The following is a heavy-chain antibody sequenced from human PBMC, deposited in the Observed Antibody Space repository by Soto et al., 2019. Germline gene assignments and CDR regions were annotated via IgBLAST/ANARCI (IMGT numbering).Heavy chain of an antibody. CDR2: ISTYNGNT. Sequence: GASVKVSCKASGYTFTSYGISWVRQAPGQGLEWMGWISTYNGNTNYAQKLQGRVTMTTDTSTSTAYMELRSLRSDDTAVYYCARDCSSTSCYENYYYYMDVWGKGTTVTVSS. D-gene: IGHD2-2*01. J-gene: IGHJ6*03. CDR3: ARDCSSTSCYENYYYYMDV. CDR1: GYTFTSYG. V-gene: IGHV1-18*01.